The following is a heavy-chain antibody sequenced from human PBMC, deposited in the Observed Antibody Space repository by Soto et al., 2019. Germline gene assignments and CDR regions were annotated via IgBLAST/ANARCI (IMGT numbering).Heavy chain of an antibody. J-gene: IGHJ4*02. CDR1: GFTFTNYA. Sequence: VGSLRLSCAASGFTFTNYAMSWVRQAPGKGLEWVSSIVSSAGSTYYADSVKGRFTVSRDNSKSTLYLEMNSLRAEDTAVYFCAKVPNWGAHYYFDYWGQGTLVTVSS. CDR3: AKVPNWGAHYYFDY. D-gene: IGHD7-27*01. V-gene: IGHV3-23*01. CDR2: IVSSAGST.